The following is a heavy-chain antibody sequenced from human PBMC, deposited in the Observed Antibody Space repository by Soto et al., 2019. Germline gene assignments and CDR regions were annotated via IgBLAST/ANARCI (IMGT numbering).Heavy chain of an antibody. CDR2: ISSSSSYI. CDR1: GFTFSSYS. V-gene: IGHV3-21*01. J-gene: IGHJ4*02. D-gene: IGHD6-13*01. CDR3: ARDLIIAAAGTGGY. Sequence: EVQLVESGGGLVKPGGSLRLSCAASGFTFSSYSMNWVRQAPGKGLEWVSSISSSSSYIYYADSVKGRFTISRDNAKNSLYLQMNSLRAEDTAVYYCARDLIIAAAGTGGYWGQGTLVTVYS.